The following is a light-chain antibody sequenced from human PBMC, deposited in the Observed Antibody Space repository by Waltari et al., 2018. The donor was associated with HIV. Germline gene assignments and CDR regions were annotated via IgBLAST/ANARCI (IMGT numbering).Light chain of an antibody. CDR2: KDT. J-gene: IGLJ1*01. CDR3: QSADISGTHLFV. Sequence: SYVLTQPPSVSVAPGKTARITCSGDALSKQYSYWYQHKPGQAPLLLIYKDTERPAEIPERFAGSSSGTTATLTITGVQPEDEADYYCQSADISGTHLFVFAAGTKVTVL. V-gene: IGLV3-25*03. CDR1: ALSKQY.